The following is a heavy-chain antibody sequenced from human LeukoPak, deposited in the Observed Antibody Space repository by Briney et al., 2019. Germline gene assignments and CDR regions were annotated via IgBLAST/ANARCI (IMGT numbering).Heavy chain of an antibody. CDR3: AREDSSSPDFDY. J-gene: IGHJ4*02. Sequence: TSVKVSCKASGYTFTSYGISWVRQAPGQGLEWMGWISTYNGNTNYAQKLQGRVTMTTDTSTSTAYMELRSLRSDDTAVYYCAREDSSSPDFDYWGQGTLVTVSS. V-gene: IGHV1-18*01. CDR2: ISTYNGNT. CDR1: GYTFTSYG. D-gene: IGHD6-6*01.